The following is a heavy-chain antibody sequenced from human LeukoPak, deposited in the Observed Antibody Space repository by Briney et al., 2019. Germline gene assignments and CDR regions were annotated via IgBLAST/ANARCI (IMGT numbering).Heavy chain of an antibody. CDR3: AKDHLLWFGELSPLFDY. D-gene: IGHD3-10*01. CDR1: GFTVSSNY. J-gene: IGHJ4*02. Sequence: PGGSLRLSCAASGFTVSSNYMSWVRQAPGKGLEWVSAISGSGGSTYYADSVKGRFTISRDNSKNTLYLQMNSLRAEDTAVYYCAKDHLLWFGELSPLFDYWGQGTLVTVSS. V-gene: IGHV3-23*01. CDR2: ISGSGGST.